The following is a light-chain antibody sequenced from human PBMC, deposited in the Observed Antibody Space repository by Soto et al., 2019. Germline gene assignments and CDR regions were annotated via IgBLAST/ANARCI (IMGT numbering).Light chain of an antibody. CDR3: QPYGSPRG. Sequence: EIVLTQSPGTLSLSPGERATLSCRASQSVSSSYLAWYQQKPGQAPRLLIYGASSRATGIPDRFSGSGSGTEFTRTIRRLEPEAFAVYYCQPYGSPRGFGGGTKVEIK. J-gene: IGKJ4*01. CDR1: QSVSSSY. CDR2: GAS. V-gene: IGKV3-20*01.